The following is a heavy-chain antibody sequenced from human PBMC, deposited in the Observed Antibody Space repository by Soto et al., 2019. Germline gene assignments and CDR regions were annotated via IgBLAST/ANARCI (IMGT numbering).Heavy chain of an antibody. J-gene: IGHJ4*02. Sequence: QVQLQQWGAGLLKPSETLSLTCAVYGGSFSGYYWSWIRQPPGKGLEWIGEINHSGSTNYNPSLKSRVTISVDTSKNQFSLKLSSVTAADTAVYYCAGSSSWFYFAYWGQGTLVTVSS. CDR1: GGSFSGYY. CDR3: AGSSSWFYFAY. D-gene: IGHD6-13*01. V-gene: IGHV4-34*01. CDR2: INHSGST.